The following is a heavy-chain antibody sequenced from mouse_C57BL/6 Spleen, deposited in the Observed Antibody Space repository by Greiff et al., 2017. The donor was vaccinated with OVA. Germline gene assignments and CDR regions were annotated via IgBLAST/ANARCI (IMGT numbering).Heavy chain of an antibody. CDR2: IYWDDDK. D-gene: IGHD1-1*01. J-gene: IGHJ1*03. CDR1: GFSLSTSGMG. Sequence: QVTLKVCGPGILQSSQTLSLTCSFSGFSLSTSGMGVSWIRQPSGKGLEWLAHIYWDDDKRYNPSLKSRLTISKDTSRNQVFLKITSVDTADTATYYCARRRFITTVVADWYFDVWGTGTTVTVSS. V-gene: IGHV8-12*01. CDR3: ARRRFITTVVADWYFDV.